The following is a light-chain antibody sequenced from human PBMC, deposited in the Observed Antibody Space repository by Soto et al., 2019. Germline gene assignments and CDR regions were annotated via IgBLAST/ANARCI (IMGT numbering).Light chain of an antibody. V-gene: IGKV1-5*03. J-gene: IGKJ1*01. CDR1: QSISSW. CDR2: KAS. CDR3: QQYNSYSWT. Sequence: DSQMTQSPSTLSASVGDRVTITCWASQSISSWLAWYQQKPGKAPKLLIYKASSLESGVPSRFSGSGSGTEFTLTISSLQPDDFATYYCQQYNSYSWTFGQGTKVDIK.